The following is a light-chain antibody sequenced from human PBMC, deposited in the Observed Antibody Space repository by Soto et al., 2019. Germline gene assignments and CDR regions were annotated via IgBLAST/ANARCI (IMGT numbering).Light chain of an antibody. J-gene: IGKJ4*01. Sequence: EIVMTQSPLSLPVTPGEPASISCRSSQRLLHSNGYNHLHWHLQKPGQSPQLLNYLGCNRYSGGRDRFSGSGSGTDFTLKISRVEAEDVGVHYCMLALQTPFGGGNKVEIK. CDR1: QRLLHSNGYNH. CDR2: LGC. V-gene: IGKV2-28*01. CDR3: MLALQTP.